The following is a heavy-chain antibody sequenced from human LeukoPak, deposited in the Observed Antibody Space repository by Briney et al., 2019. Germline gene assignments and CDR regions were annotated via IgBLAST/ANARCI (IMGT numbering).Heavy chain of an antibody. CDR3: AREGRDGYKNYFDY. CDR1: GYTFTGYY. D-gene: IGHD5-24*01. Sequence: GASVKVSCKASGYTFTGYYMHWVRQAPGQGPEWMGWINPNSGGTNYAQKFQGRVTMTRDTSISTAYMELSRLRSDDTAVYYCAREGRDGYKNYFDYWGQGTLVTVSS. J-gene: IGHJ4*02. CDR2: INPNSGGT. V-gene: IGHV1-2*02.